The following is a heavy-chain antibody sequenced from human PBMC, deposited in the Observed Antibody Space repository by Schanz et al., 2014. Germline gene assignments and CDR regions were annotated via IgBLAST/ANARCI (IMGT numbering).Heavy chain of an antibody. J-gene: IGHJ4*02. CDR2: IIPILGIA. CDR1: GYTLSAYS. Sequence: QVQLVQSGAEVKKPGASVKVSCKASGYTLSAYSLHWVRQAPGQGLEWMGRIIPILGIANYAQKFQGRVTITADTSTTTAYMELSGLRSEDTAVYYCARDRLECGAECYSVEVFEIWGQGTLVIVSS. CDR3: ARDRLECGAECYSVEVFEI. D-gene: IGHD2-21*01. V-gene: IGHV1-69*09.